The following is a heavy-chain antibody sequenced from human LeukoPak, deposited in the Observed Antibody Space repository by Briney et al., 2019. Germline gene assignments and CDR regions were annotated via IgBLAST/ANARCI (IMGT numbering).Heavy chain of an antibody. CDR1: GFTFSSYA. Sequence: GGPLRLSCAASGFTFSSYAMSWVRQAPGKGLEWVSSISGSGNRTYYADSVKGRFTISRDNSKNTLFLQMNSLRAEDTAVYYCAKNLYCGGGSCYPSALGMDVWGQGTTVTVSS. CDR2: ISGSGNRT. V-gene: IGHV3-23*01. CDR3: AKNLYCGGGSCYPSALGMDV. D-gene: IGHD2-15*01. J-gene: IGHJ6*02.